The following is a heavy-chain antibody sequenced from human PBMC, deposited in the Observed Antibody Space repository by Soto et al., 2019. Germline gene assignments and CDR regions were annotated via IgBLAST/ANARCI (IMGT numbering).Heavy chain of an antibody. V-gene: IGHV5-51*01. D-gene: IGHD2-2*01. J-gene: IGHJ1*01. Sequence: RILKKHGKGLEWMGIIFPGDSDTKYSPSFQAQVTISADKSISTAYLQWSSLKASDTAMYYCARHPSGLSLGLCKHCGQVT. CDR3: ARHPSGLSLGLCKH. CDR2: IFPGDSDT.